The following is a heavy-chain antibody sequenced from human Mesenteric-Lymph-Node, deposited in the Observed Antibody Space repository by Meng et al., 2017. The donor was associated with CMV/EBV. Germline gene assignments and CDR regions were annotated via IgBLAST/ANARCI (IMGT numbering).Heavy chain of an antibody. CDR1: GGSFSGYY. D-gene: IGHD4-23*01. V-gene: IGHV4-34*01. CDR2: INHSGST. CDR3: ARHQRWLKSEGGFNY. Sequence: QVQLQQGGAGLLQPSETLPLTCAVYGGSFSGYYWSWIRQPPGKGLEWIGEINHSGSTNYNPSLKSRVTISVDTSKNQFSLKLSSVTAADTAVYYCARHQRWLKSEGGFNYWGQGTLVTVSS. J-gene: IGHJ4*02.